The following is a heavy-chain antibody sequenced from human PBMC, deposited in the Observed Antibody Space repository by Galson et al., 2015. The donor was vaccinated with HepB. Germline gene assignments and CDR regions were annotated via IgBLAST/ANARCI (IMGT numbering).Heavy chain of an antibody. CDR2: IDWDDDK. D-gene: IGHD3-22*01. V-gene: IGHV2-70*11. Sequence: PALVKPTQTLTLTCTFSGFSLSTSGMCVSWIRQPPGKALEWLARIDWDDDKYYSTSLKTRLTISKDTSKNQVVLTMTNRDPVDTATYYCARDSRGDYYDSSGYYYYAFDIWGQGTMVTVSS. CDR1: GFSLSTSGMC. CDR3: ARDSRGDYYDSSGYYYYAFDI. J-gene: IGHJ3*02.